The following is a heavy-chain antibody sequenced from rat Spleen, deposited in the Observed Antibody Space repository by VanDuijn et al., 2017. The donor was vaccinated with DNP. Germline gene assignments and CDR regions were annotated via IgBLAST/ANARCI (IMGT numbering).Heavy chain of an antibody. CDR3: ATHGSIATISTGAMDV. J-gene: IGHJ4*01. Sequence: EVRLVESGGGLVQPGRSLKLSCAASGFNFNDYWMAWVRQAPGKGLEWIGDISKDSNTINYTPSLKDRFTISRDNAQKTLYLQMNNLGSEDTAIYYCATHGSIATISTGAMDVWGQGISVTVSS. D-gene: IGHD1-2*01. CDR2: ISKDSNTI. V-gene: IGHV4-2*01. CDR1: GFNFNDYW.